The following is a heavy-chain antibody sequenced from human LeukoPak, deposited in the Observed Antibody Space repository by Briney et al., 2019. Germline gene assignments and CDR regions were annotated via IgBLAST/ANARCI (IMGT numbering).Heavy chain of an antibody. V-gene: IGHV4-31*03. Sequence: TLSLTCTVSGGSISSGGYYWSWIRQHPGKGQEWIGYIYYSGSTYYNPSLKSRVTISVDTSKNQFSLKLSSVTAADTAVYYCARGGLQIFDYWGQGTLVTVSS. D-gene: IGHD3-16*01. CDR1: GGSISSGGYY. CDR2: IYYSGST. CDR3: ARGGLQIFDY. J-gene: IGHJ4*02.